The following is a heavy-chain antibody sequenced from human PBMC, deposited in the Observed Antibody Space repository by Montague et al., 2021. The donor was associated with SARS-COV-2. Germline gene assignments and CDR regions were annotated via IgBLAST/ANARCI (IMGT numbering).Heavy chain of an antibody. J-gene: IGHJ3*02. Sequence: SETRSLTCAVSRGSFSHYYWTWIRQSPGKGLEWIGEINQGGAPNYTPSLKSRVTISLDTSKKQISLKLNSVTVADTAVFFCARGRPVQGSFRHFDSISSGALDIWAQGSLVIVSS. D-gene: IGHD3-9*01. CDR2: INQGGAP. CDR3: ARGRPVQGSFRHFDSISSGALDI. CDR1: RGSFSHYY. V-gene: IGHV4-34*01.